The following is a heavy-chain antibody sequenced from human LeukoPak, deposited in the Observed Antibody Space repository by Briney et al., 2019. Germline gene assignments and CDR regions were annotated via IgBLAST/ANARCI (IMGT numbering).Heavy chain of an antibody. CDR2: ISGHIGDT. V-gene: IGHV1-18*01. CDR3: ARDERTGNSLFDY. Sequence: ASVKVSCKASGYTFTSYGISWVRQAPGQGLEWMGWISGHIGDTNYAQNFQGRVSMTTDTSTSTGYMELSSLRSDDTAVYYCARDERTGNSLFDYWGQGTLVTVSS. D-gene: IGHD1-1*01. J-gene: IGHJ4*02. CDR1: GYTFTSYG.